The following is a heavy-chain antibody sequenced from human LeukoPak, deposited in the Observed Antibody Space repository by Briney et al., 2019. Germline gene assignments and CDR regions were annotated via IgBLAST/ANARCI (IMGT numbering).Heavy chain of an antibody. CDR2: ISGSGGST. D-gene: IGHD3-22*01. Sequence: GGSLRLSCAASGFTFSSYAMSWVRQAPGKGLEWVSAISGSGGSTYYADSVKGRFTISRDNSKNTLYLQMNSLRAEDTAVYHCAKDIVVVITGYYFDYWGQGTLVTVSS. V-gene: IGHV3-23*01. J-gene: IGHJ4*02. CDR3: AKDIVVVITGYYFDY. CDR1: GFTFSSYA.